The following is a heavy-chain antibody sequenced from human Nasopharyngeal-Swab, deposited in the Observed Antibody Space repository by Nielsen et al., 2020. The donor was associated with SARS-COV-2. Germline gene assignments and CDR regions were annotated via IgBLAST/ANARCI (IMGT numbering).Heavy chain of an antibody. D-gene: IGHD4-17*01. CDR3: ARGLTVTRQSYWYFDL. V-gene: IGHV4-34*01. CDR1: GFTFSSYA. Sequence: ESLKISCAASGFTFSSYAMSWIRQPPGKGLEWIGEINHSGSTNYNPSLKSRVTISVDTSKNQFSLKLSSVTAADTAVYYCARGLTVTRQSYWYFDLWGRGTLVTVSS. CDR2: INHSGST. J-gene: IGHJ2*01.